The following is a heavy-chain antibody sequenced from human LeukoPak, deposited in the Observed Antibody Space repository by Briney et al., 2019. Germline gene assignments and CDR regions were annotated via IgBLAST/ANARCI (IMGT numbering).Heavy chain of an antibody. V-gene: IGHV4-39*01. D-gene: IGHD3-3*01. CDR1: GGSISSGGYY. CDR2: IHYSGNT. J-gene: IGHJ4*02. Sequence: SETLSLTCTVSGGSISSGGYYWGWIRQPPGKGLEWIGGIHYSGNTYYNPSLKSRVTISVDTSKNQFSLKLSSVTAADTAVYYCARLGAGPTYYDFWSGYSSFYFDYWGQGTLVTVSS. CDR3: ARLGAGPTYYDFWSGYSSFYFDY.